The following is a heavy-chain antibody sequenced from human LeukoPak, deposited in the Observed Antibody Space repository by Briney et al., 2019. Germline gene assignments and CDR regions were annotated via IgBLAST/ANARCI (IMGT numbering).Heavy chain of an antibody. D-gene: IGHD3-10*01. Sequence: SGGSLRLSCAASGFTFSSSSMHWVRQAPGKGLEYVSGISSNGRGTYSANSVKGRFTISRDNSKSTLYLQMGSLRPEDMAVYYCARGSGSYYDAFDIWGQGTMVTVSS. CDR2: ISSNGRGT. CDR1: GFTFSSSS. V-gene: IGHV3-64*01. CDR3: ARGSGSYYDAFDI. J-gene: IGHJ3*02.